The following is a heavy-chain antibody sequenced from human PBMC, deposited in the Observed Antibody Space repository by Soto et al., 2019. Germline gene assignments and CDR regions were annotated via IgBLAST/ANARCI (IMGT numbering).Heavy chain of an antibody. D-gene: IGHD3-10*01. CDR1: GFTFSSYA. CDR3: ARYVAGSFDY. V-gene: IGHV3-30-3*01. J-gene: IGHJ4*02. Sequence: GGSLRLSCAASGFTFSSYAMHWVRQAPGKGLEWVAVISYDGSNKYYADSVKGRFTISRDNSKNTLYLQMNSLRAEDTAVYYCARYVAGSFDYWGQGTLVTVSS. CDR2: ISYDGSNK.